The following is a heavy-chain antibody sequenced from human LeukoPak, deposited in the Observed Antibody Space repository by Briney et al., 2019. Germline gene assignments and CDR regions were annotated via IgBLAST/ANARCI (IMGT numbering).Heavy chain of an antibody. CDR3: AREAIFGSFDY. J-gene: IGHJ4*02. CDR1: GFTFSSYW. D-gene: IGHD3-3*01. V-gene: IGHV3-7*01. Sequence: GGSLSLSCAASGFTFSSYWMSWVRQAPGKGLEWVVNIKQDGSEKYYVDSGKGRFTISRDNAKNSLYLQMNSLRAEDTAVYYCAREAIFGSFDYWGQGTLVTVSS. CDR2: IKQDGSEK.